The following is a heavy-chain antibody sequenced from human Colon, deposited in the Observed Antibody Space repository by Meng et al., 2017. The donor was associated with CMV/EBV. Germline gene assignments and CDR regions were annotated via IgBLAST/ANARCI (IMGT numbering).Heavy chain of an antibody. CDR3: ARELARGGY. Sequence: VPLVRSWAEVKNPGTSLKSSFKHSGYTFTNCGTSWVRQAPGQGLEWMAYISPYNGDTNYAQRFQGRVTLTTDTSTSTLYMELGSLTSDDTAMYYCARELARGGYWGQGTLVTVSS. CDR1: GYTFTNCG. V-gene: IGHV1-18*01. J-gene: IGHJ4*02. CDR2: ISPYNGDT.